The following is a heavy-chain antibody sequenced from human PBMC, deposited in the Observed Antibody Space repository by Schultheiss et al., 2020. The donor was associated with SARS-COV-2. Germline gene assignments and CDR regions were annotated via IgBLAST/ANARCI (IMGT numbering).Heavy chain of an antibody. D-gene: IGHD2-15*01. CDR2: IYYSGST. J-gene: IGHJ6*02. CDR1: GGSISSSNW. Sequence: SETLSLTCAVSGGSISSSNWWSWIRQPPGKGLEWIGYIYYSGSTNYNPSLKSRVTISVDTSKNQFSLKLSSVTAADTAVYYCARELGYCSGGSCYSDRAYYYYGMDVWGQGTTVTVSS. CDR3: ARELGYCSGGSCYSDRAYYYYGMDV. V-gene: IGHV4-61*01.